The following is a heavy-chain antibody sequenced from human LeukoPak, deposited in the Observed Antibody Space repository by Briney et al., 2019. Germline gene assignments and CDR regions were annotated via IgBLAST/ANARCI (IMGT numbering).Heavy chain of an antibody. CDR1: GGSISSYY. Sequence: SETLSLTCTVSGGSISSYYWSWIRQPPGKGLEWIGYIYYSGSTNYNPSLKSRVTISVDTSKNQFSLKLSSVTAAATAVYYCAGHPSRYSGSDSWGQGTLVTVSS. V-gene: IGHV4-59*01. D-gene: IGHD5-12*01. CDR3: AGHPSRYSGSDS. CDR2: IYYSGST. J-gene: IGHJ4*02.